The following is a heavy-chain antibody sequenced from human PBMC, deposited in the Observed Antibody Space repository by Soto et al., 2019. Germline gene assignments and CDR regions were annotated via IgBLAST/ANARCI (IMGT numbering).Heavy chain of an antibody. J-gene: IGHJ3*02. V-gene: IGHV3-23*01. Sequence: GRNLRISCAAYGFTFSSYAMSWVRQAPGKGLEWVSAISGSGGSTYYADSVKGRFTISRDNSKNTLYLQMNSLRAEDTAVYYCAKDRLYYDICCYYYDPQGVFASWGQGTTVTVSS. CDR2: ISGSGGST. CDR3: AKDRLYYDICCYYYDPQGVFAS. CDR1: GFTFSSYA. D-gene: IGHD3-22*01.